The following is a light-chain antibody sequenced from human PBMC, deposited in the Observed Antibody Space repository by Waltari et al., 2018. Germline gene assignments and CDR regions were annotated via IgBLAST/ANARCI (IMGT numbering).Light chain of an antibody. CDR2: GAS. Sequence: EIVMTQSPAPLSVSPGETATLSCRASQSVSSNLAWYQQKPGQAPRLLIYGASTRATGIPARFSGSGSGTEFTLTISSLQSEDFAVYYCQQYNNWLITFGQGTRLEIK. J-gene: IGKJ5*01. CDR1: QSVSSN. V-gene: IGKV3-15*01. CDR3: QQYNNWLIT.